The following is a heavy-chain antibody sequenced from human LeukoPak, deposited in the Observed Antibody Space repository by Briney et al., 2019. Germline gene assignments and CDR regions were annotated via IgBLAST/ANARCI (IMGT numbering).Heavy chain of an antibody. Sequence: SETLSLTCSVSNGSMRSYYWTWIRQPAGKGLEWVGRLFDARKVNYNPSLGGRVTMSMDTSKNQFSLRMTSVTAADTAVYYCARGFQGVYDYWGQGALVIVSS. CDR1: NGSMRSYY. D-gene: IGHD5/OR15-5a*01. CDR3: ARGFQGVYDY. J-gene: IGHJ4*02. CDR2: LFDARKV. V-gene: IGHV4-4*07.